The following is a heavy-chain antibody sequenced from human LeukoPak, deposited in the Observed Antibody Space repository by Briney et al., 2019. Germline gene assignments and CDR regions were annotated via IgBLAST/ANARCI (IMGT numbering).Heavy chain of an antibody. CDR3: ARVTCPGGDCYYYYGLDV. V-gene: IGHV1-46*01. J-gene: IGHJ6*02. CDR2: ISPSGGST. Sequence: GRSLRLSCAASGFTFSNYGMHWVRQAPGQGLEWMGIISPSGGSTTYAQKFQGRVTMTRDTSTSTVYMELSSLRSDDTAVYYCARVTCPGGDCYYYYGLDVWGQGTTVTVSS. CDR1: GFTFSNYG. D-gene: IGHD2-21*02.